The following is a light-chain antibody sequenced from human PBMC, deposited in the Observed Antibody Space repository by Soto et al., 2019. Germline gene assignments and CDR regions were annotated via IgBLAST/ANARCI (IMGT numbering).Light chain of an antibody. J-gene: IGLJ1*01. CDR3: QTWGV. Sequence: QPVLTQSPSASASLGASVKLTCTLGSDHTRYAIAWHQQQPDKGPRFLMRIKSDGSHTKGDGIPDRFSGSSSGAERHLFISSLQSEDEADSFCQTWGVFGTGTKLTVL. V-gene: IGLV4-69*01. CDR1: SDHTRYA. CDR2: IKSDGSH.